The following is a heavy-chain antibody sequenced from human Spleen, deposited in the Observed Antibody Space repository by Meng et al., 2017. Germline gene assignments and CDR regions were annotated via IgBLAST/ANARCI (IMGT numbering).Heavy chain of an antibody. Sequence: VRLQWSGPGLVKPSETLSLTCTVSGGSISSYYWSWIRQPAGKGLEWIGRIYTSGSTNYNPSLKSRVTMSIDTSKNRFSLKLTSVTAADTAVYYCARDPHTTGTYDLWGQGTLVTSPQ. CDR3: ARDPHTTGTYDL. D-gene: IGHD1-1*01. CDR2: IYTSGST. CDR1: GGSISSYY. J-gene: IGHJ5*02. V-gene: IGHV4-4*07.